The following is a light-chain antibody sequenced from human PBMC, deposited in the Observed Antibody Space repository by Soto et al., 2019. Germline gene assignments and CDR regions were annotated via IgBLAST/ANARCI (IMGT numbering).Light chain of an antibody. V-gene: IGKV3D-15*01. CDR2: GAS. J-gene: IGKJ4*01. CDR3: QQYDDWLRLT. Sequence: EIVMTQSPATLSVSPGERATLSCRASQSVNIYLAWYQQKPGQAPRLLIFGASSRATGIPARFSGSGSGTEFNLTISSLQSEDFVVDFCQQYDDWLRLTFGGGTKVEIK. CDR1: QSVNIY.